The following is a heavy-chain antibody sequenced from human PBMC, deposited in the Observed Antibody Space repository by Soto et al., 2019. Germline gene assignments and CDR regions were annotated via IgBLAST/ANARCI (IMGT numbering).Heavy chain of an antibody. Sequence: GGSLRLSCAASGFTFSSYSMNWVRQAPGKGLEWVSYITPSSDTIYYADSVKGRFTISRDNGKNSLYLQMNSLRDEDTAVYYCVRDIGSGWYYFDYWGQGNMVTVSS. V-gene: IGHV3-48*02. CDR3: VRDIGSGWYYFDY. CDR2: ITPSSDTI. CDR1: GFTFSSYS. J-gene: IGHJ4*02. D-gene: IGHD6-19*01.